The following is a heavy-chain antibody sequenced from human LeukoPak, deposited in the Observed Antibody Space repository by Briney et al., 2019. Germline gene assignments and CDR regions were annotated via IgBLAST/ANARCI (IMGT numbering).Heavy chain of an antibody. CDR2: INPSGGST. CDR3: ARGAVAEEDYFDY. Sequence: ASVKVSCKASGYTFTSYYLHWVRQAPGQGLEWMGIINPSGGSTTYAQKLQGRVTMTTDTSTSTAYMELRSLRSDDTAVYYCARGAVAEEDYFDYWGQGTLVTVSS. D-gene: IGHD6-19*01. V-gene: IGHV1-46*01. CDR1: GYTFTSYY. J-gene: IGHJ4*02.